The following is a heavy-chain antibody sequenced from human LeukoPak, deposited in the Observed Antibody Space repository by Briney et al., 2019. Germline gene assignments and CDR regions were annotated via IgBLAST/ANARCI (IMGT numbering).Heavy chain of an antibody. CDR2: LHSSGST. CDR1: GGSISSYY. D-gene: IGHD5/OR15-5a*01. J-gene: IGHJ4*02. Sequence: PSETLSLTCTVSGGSISSYYWNWIRQPAGKGLEWIGRLHSSGSTNYSPSLKSRVTLSLDTSKNHFSLNLSSVTAADTAVYYCARKSLRQNYFDYWGQGILVTVSS. CDR3: ARKSLRQNYFDY. V-gene: IGHV4-4*07.